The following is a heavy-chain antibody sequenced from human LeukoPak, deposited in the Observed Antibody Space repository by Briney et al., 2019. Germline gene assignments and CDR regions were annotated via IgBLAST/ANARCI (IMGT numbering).Heavy chain of an antibody. CDR3: AKERYNEYEYYFDY. J-gene: IGHJ4*02. D-gene: IGHD3-9*01. CDR1: GFTFSSYG. V-gene: IGHV3-30*18. Sequence: GGSLRLSCAASGFTFSSYGMHWVRQAPGKGLEWVAVISYDGSNKYYADSVKGRFTISRDNSKNTLYLQMNSLRAEDTAVYYCAKERYNEYEYYFDYWGQGTLVTVSS. CDR2: ISYDGSNK.